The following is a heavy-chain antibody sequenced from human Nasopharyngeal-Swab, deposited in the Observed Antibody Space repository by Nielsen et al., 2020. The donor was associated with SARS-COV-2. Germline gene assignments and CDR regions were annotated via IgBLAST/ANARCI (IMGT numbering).Heavy chain of an antibody. V-gene: IGHV1-46*01. CDR3: ARKSLGYSSGWLVAFDI. CDR2: INPSGGCT. Sequence: ASVKVSCKASGYTFTSYYMHWVRQAPGQGLEWMGIINPSGGCTSYAQKFQGRVTMTRDTSTSTVYMELSSLRSEDTAVYYCARKSLGYSSGWLVAFDIWGQGTMVTVSS. D-gene: IGHD6-19*01. J-gene: IGHJ3*02. CDR1: GYTFTSYY.